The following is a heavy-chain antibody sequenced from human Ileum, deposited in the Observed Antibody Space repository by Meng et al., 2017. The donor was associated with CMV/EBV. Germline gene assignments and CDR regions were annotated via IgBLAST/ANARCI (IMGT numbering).Heavy chain of an antibody. Sequence: GGSLRLSCAASGFAVTNSDMSWVRQAPGKGLEWVSVTYTGGSTFYSDSVKGRFTVSRDSFNNTLSLQMNSLRDEDTALYYCVRHMYNFAVVTAIENWGQGTQVTVSS. CDR3: VRHMYNFAVVTAIEN. CDR2: TYTGGST. CDR1: GFAVTNSD. J-gene: IGHJ4*02. V-gene: IGHV3-53*01. D-gene: IGHD2-21*02.